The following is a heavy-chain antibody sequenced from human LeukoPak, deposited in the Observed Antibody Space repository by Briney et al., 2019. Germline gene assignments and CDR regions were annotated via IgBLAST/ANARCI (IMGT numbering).Heavy chain of an antibody. Sequence: PSETLSLTCTVSSGSISNYYWSWIRQPPGKGLEWIGEINHSGSTNYNPSLKSRVTISVDTSKNQFSLKLSSVTAADTAVYYCARGLTAFDIWGQGTMVTVSS. J-gene: IGHJ3*02. CDR1: SGSISNYY. CDR3: ARGLTAFDI. D-gene: IGHD4/OR15-4a*01. CDR2: INHSGST. V-gene: IGHV4-34*01.